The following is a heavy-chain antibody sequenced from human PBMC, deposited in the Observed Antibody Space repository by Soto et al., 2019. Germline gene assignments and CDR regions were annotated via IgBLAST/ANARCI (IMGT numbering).Heavy chain of an antibody. V-gene: IGHV4-39*01. J-gene: IGHJ3*02. CDR3: ARPQLRFWSNDAFDI. CDR2: IYYSGST. Sequence: SETLSLTCTVSGCSISSSSYYWGWIRQPPGKGLEWIGSIYYSGSTYYNPSLKSRVTISVDTSKNQFSLKLSSVTAADTAVYYCARPQLRFWSNDAFDIWGQGTMVT. D-gene: IGHD3-3*01. CDR1: GCSISSSSYY.